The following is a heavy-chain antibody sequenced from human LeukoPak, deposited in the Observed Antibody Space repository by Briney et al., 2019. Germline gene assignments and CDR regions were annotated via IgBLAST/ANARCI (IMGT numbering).Heavy chain of an antibody. CDR3: ARTVVVTAIPSFFDY. CDR1: GGTFSSYA. V-gene: IGHV1-69*04. J-gene: IGHJ4*02. D-gene: IGHD2-21*02. Sequence: SVKVSCKASGGTFSSYAISWVRQAPGQGLEWMGRIIPILGIANYAQKFQGRVTITADKSTSTAYMELSSLRSEDTAAYYCARTVVVTAIPSFFDYWGQGTLVTVSS. CDR2: IIPILGIA.